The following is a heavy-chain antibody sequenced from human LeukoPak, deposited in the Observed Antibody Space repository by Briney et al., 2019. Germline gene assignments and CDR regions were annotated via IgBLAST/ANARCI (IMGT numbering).Heavy chain of an antibody. CDR3: AKDGIAADPSEGFDP. D-gene: IGHD6-13*01. CDR2: ISYDGSNK. V-gene: IGHV3-30-3*01. Sequence: GGSLRLSCAASGFTFSNYAMHWVRQAPGKGLEWVAVISYDGSNKYYADSVKGRFTISRDNSKNTLYLQMNSLRAEDTAVYYCAKDGIAADPSEGFDPWGQGTLVTVSS. J-gene: IGHJ5*02. CDR1: GFTFSNYA.